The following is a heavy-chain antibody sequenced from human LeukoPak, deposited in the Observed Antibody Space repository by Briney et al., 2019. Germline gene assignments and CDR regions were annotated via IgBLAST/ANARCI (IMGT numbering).Heavy chain of an antibody. D-gene: IGHD2-2*01. Sequence: GGSLRLSCAVSGFTFNTYTMSWVRQAPGKGLEWVSSIESSSSYIYYTDSVKGRFTISRGNAKNSLFLQMNSLRAEDTAVYYCARDSPYCTSSDCYLDYWGQGTLVTVSS. CDR2: IESSSSYI. J-gene: IGHJ4*02. CDR1: GFTFNTYT. V-gene: IGHV3-21*01. CDR3: ARDSPYCTSSDCYLDY.